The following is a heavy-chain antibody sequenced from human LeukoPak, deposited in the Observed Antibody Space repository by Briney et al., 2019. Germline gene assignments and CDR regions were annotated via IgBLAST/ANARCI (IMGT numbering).Heavy chain of an antibody. CDR2: INHSGST. D-gene: IGHD3-22*01. CDR3: ARGYDYYDSYGYGY. Sequence: SETLSLTCAVYGGAFSDYSWSWIRQPPGKGLEWIGEINHSGSTNYNPSLKSRVTISVDTSKNQFSLKLSSVTAADTAVYYCARGYDYYDSYGYGYWGQGTLVTVSS. J-gene: IGHJ4*02. CDR1: GGAFSDYS. V-gene: IGHV4-34*01.